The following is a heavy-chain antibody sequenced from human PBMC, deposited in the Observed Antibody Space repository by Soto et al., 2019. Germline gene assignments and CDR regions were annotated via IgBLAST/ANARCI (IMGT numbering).Heavy chain of an antibody. D-gene: IGHD3-10*01. CDR2: INHSGST. V-gene: IGHV4-34*01. Sequence: PSETLSLTCAVYGGSFSGYYWSWIRQPPGKGLEWIGEINHSGSTNYNPSLKSRVTISVDTSKNQFSLKLSSVTAADTAVYYCAGSDMVRGVIKFTNYFDYWGQGTLVTVSS. J-gene: IGHJ4*02. CDR1: GGSFSGYY. CDR3: AGSDMVRGVIKFTNYFDY.